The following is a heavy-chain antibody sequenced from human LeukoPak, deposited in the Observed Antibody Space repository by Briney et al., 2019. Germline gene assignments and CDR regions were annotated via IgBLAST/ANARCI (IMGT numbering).Heavy chain of an antibody. J-gene: IGHJ4*02. Sequence: SETLSLTCTVSGGSISSGGYYWSWIRQPPGKGLEWIGYIYYSGSTNYNPSLKSRVTISVDTSKNQFSLKLSSVTAADTAVYYCARGRRTTADYWGQGTLVTVSS. CDR2: IYYSGST. V-gene: IGHV4-61*08. CDR3: ARGRRTTADY. CDR1: GGSISSGGYY. D-gene: IGHD1-1*01.